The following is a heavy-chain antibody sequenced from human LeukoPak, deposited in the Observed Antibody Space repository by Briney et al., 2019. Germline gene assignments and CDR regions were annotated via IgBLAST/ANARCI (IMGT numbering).Heavy chain of an antibody. D-gene: IGHD3-22*01. Sequence: PGGSLRLSCAASGFTVSSNYMSWVRQAPGKGLEWVSVIYSGGSTYYADSVKGRFTISRDNSKNTLYLQMNSLRAEDTAVYYCARVAYYDSSGPGDYWGQGTLVTVSS. CDR2: IYSGGST. V-gene: IGHV3-53*01. CDR1: GFTVSSNY. CDR3: ARVAYYDSSGPGDY. J-gene: IGHJ4*02.